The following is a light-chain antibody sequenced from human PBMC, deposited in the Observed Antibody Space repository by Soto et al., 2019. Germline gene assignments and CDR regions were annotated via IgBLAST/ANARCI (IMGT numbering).Light chain of an antibody. CDR1: SSDVGGYNF. Sequence: QSALTQPPSASGSPGRSVTISCTGSSSDVGGYNFVSWYQQYPGKAPKLLIYEVSNRPSGVSNRFSGSKSGNTASLTISGLQAEDEADYYCSSYTSSSTVVFGGGTKLTVL. J-gene: IGLJ2*01. CDR2: EVS. CDR3: SSYTSSSTVV. V-gene: IGLV2-14*01.